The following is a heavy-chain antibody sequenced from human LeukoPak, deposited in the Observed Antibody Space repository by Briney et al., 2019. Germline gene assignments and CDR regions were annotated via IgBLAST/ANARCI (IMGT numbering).Heavy chain of an antibody. Sequence: GGSLRLSCAASGFTFSSYAMHWVRQAPGKGLEWVAVISYDGSNKYYADSVKGRFTISRDNSKNTLYLQMNSLRAEDTAVYYCAGNYYDSSGYYYDIYYFDYWGQGTLVTVSS. J-gene: IGHJ4*02. D-gene: IGHD3-22*01. CDR1: GFTFSSYA. CDR2: ISYDGSNK. V-gene: IGHV3-30-3*01. CDR3: AGNYYDSSGYYYDIYYFDY.